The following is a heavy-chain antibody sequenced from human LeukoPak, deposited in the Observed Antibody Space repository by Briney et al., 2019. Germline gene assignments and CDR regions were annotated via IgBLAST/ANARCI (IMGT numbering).Heavy chain of an antibody. D-gene: IGHD2-15*01. Sequence: ASVKVSCKASGYTFTSYDINWVRQAPGQGLEWMGWMNPNSGNTGYAQKFQGRVTMTRKTSISTAYMELSSLRSEGTAVYYCARGYCSGGSCHAFDIWGQGTMVTVSS. CDR1: GYTFTSYD. CDR3: ARGYCSGGSCHAFDI. V-gene: IGHV1-8*01. J-gene: IGHJ3*02. CDR2: MNPNSGNT.